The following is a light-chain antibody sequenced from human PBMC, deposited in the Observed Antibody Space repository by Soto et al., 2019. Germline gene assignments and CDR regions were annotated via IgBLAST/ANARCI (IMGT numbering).Light chain of an antibody. J-gene: IGKJ1*01. CDR3: QQYNNWPTWT. Sequence: EIVMTQSPATLSLSPGERATLSCRASQGIGSTLAWYQQKPGQAPRLLIYGASTRATGIPARFSGSGSETEFTLTISSLQAEDSAVYFCQQYNNWPTWTFGQGTKVDIK. CDR1: QGIGST. V-gene: IGKV3-15*01. CDR2: GAS.